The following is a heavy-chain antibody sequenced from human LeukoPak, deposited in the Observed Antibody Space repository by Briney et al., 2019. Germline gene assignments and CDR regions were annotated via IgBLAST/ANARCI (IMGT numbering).Heavy chain of an antibody. J-gene: IGHJ6*02. CDR2: ISAYNGNT. CDR3: ARDPNTVLRFLEWLGNGMDV. V-gene: IGHV1-18*01. CDR1: GYTFTSYG. D-gene: IGHD3-3*01. Sequence: ASVKVSCKASGYTFTSYGISWVRQAPGQGLEWMGWISAYNGNTNYAQKPQGRVTMTTDTSTSTAYMELRSLRSDDTAVYYCARDPNTVLRFLEWLGNGMDVWGQGTTVTVSS.